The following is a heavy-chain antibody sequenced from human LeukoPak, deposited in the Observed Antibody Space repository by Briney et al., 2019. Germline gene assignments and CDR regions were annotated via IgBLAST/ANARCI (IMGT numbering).Heavy chain of an antibody. D-gene: IGHD6-19*01. CDR2: LHTSGTT. Sequence: SETLSLTCTVSGGSISSGSYYWSWNRQPAGKGLKWIGRLHTSGTTKYNPSLKSRVTISGDTSKNQFSLKLSSVTAADTAVYFCARGIGISAGYYFYYMDVWGKGTPVTVSS. CDR3: ARGIGISAGYYFYYMDV. J-gene: IGHJ6*03. CDR1: GGSISSGSYY. V-gene: IGHV4-61*02.